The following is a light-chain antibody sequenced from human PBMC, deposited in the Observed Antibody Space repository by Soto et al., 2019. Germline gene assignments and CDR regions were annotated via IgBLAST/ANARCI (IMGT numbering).Light chain of an antibody. CDR3: QQYNSWWT. J-gene: IGKJ1*01. CDR1: QTISTW. Sequence: DIPMTQSPSTLSASVGDRVTITCRASQTISTWLAWYQQKPGKAPTLLIYDASSLESGVPSRFSGSGSGTEFTLTISSLQPDDFATYYCQQYNSWWTFGQGTKVEIK. CDR2: DAS. V-gene: IGKV1-5*01.